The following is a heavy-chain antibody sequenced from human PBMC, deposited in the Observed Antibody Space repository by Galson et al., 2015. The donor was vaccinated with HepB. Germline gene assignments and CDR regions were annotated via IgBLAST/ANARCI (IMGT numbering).Heavy chain of an antibody. CDR3: ARVRFGDFYGAFDF. Sequence: SVKVSCKASGYSFTRNGINWVRQAPGQGLEWMGWISPYSGNTKYGQKFQGRVTMTTDTSTNTAYMELTGLRSDDTAMYYCARVRFGDFYGAFDFWGQGTMVTVS. J-gene: IGHJ3*01. CDR2: ISPYSGNT. V-gene: IGHV1-18*04. D-gene: IGHD3-10*01. CDR1: GYSFTRNG.